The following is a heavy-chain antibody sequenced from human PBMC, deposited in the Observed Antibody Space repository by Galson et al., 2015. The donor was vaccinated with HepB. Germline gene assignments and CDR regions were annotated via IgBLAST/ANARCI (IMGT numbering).Heavy chain of an antibody. D-gene: IGHD3-16*01. CDR1: GFTFSSFW. CDR2: IKTDGSEK. Sequence: ALRLSYATSGFTFSSFWMTWVRQAPGKGLEWVANIKTDGSEKYYADSVKGRFTISRDNAEKSVYLQMNSLRVEDTAVYFCARFMLAAGRALENWGQGTLVTVSS. V-gene: IGHV3-7*03. CDR3: ARFMLAAGRALEN. J-gene: IGHJ4*02.